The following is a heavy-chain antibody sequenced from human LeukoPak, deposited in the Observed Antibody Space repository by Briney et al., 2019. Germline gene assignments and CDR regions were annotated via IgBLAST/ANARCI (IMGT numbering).Heavy chain of an antibody. Sequence: GGSLRLSRSASGFTFSAYAMHWVRQAPGKGLEYVSGISSNGGYTYYADSVKGRFAISRDNSKNTLSLQMSSLRAEDTAVYYCARTRTLPIAGGFDTWGQGSLVTVSS. CDR1: GFTFSAYA. J-gene: IGHJ5*02. V-gene: IGHV3-64D*06. D-gene: IGHD3-16*01. CDR3: ARTRTLPIAGGFDT. CDR2: ISSNGGYT.